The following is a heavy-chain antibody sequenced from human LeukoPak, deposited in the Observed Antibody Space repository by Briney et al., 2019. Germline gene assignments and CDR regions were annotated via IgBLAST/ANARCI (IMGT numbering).Heavy chain of an antibody. Sequence: GRSLRLSCAASGFTFSGYGMHWVRQAPGKGLEWVAVISYDGSNKYYADSVKGRFTISRDNSKNTLYLQMNSLRAEDTAVYYCAKDGSITMVRGVRFYWYFDLWGRGTLVTVSS. J-gene: IGHJ2*01. CDR2: ISYDGSNK. D-gene: IGHD3-10*01. CDR1: GFTFSGYG. CDR3: AKDGSITMVRGVRFYWYFDL. V-gene: IGHV3-30*18.